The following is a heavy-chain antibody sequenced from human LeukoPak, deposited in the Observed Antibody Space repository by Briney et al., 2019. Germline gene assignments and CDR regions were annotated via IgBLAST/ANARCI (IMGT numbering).Heavy chain of an antibody. V-gene: IGHV3-66*02. CDR2: IYSGGST. D-gene: IGHD3-22*01. CDR3: ARDRGSGYYYFDY. J-gene: IGHJ4*02. CDR1: GFTVSSNY. Sequence: PGGSLRLSCAASGFTVSSNYMSWARQAPGKGLEWVSVIYSGGSTYYADSVKGRFTISRDNSKNTLYLQMNSLRAEDTAVYYCARDRGSGYYYFDYWGQGTLVTVSS.